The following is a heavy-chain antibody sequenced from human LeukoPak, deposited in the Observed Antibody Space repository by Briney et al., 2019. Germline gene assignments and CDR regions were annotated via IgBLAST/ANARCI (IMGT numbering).Heavy chain of an antibody. CDR1: GYTFSSFG. CDR3: ARGGGYCSGGSCYEFDY. Sequence: GASVKVSCKASGYTFSSFGISWVRQVPGQGLEWMGWISAYNGDTNYAQKLQGRVTMTTDTSTSTAYMELRSLRSDDTAVYYCARGGGYCSGGSCYEFDYWGQGTLVTVSS. V-gene: IGHV1-18*01. D-gene: IGHD2-15*01. J-gene: IGHJ4*02. CDR2: ISAYNGDT.